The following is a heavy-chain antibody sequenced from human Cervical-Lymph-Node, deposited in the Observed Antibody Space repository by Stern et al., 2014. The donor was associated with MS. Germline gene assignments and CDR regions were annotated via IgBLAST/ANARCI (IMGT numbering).Heavy chain of an antibody. CDR3: AASVAGLNIVLEN. V-gene: IGHV1-58*01. CDR1: GFTFTRSS. Sequence: QLVKSGPEVKKPGTSVKVSCKASGFTFTRSSVQWVRQARGQPLEWVGWIVVGSGDTSYAQKFQQRVTITRDLSTSTVYMDLSSLRSEDTAIYYCAASVAGLNIVLENWGQGTMVTVSP. CDR2: IVVGSGDT. J-gene: IGHJ3*01. D-gene: IGHD5-12*01.